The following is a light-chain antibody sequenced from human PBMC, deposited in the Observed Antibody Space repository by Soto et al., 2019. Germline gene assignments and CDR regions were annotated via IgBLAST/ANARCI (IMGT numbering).Light chain of an antibody. CDR1: QSVSSSY. J-gene: IGKJ1*01. CDR3: QQYRA. Sequence: EIVLTQSPGTLSLSPGERATLSCRASQSVSSSYLAWYQQKPGQAPRLLIYGASSRATGIPDRFSGSGSGTDFTLTIIRLEPEDFAVYYCQQYRAVGQGTKVEI. V-gene: IGKV3-20*01. CDR2: GAS.